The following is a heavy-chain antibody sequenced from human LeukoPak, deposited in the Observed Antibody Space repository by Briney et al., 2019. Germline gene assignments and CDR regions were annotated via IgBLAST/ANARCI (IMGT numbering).Heavy chain of an antibody. CDR1: GGSFSGYY. CDR2: INHSGST. D-gene: IGHD4-17*01. Sequence: LSETLSLTCAVYGGSFSGYYWSWIRQPPGKGLEWIGEINHSGSTNYNPSLQSRVTISVDTSKNQFSLKLSSVTAADTAVYYCARRKMTKPLDYWGQGILVTVSS. CDR3: ARRKMTKPLDY. V-gene: IGHV4-34*01. J-gene: IGHJ4*02.